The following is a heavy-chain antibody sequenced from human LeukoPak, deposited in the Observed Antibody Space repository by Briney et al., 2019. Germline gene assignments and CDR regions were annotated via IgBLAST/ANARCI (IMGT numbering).Heavy chain of an antibody. J-gene: IGHJ6*03. CDR3: ARDQNNRALMVYAKAAYYYYYMDV. V-gene: IGHV1-69*05. D-gene: IGHD2-8*01. CDR2: IIPIFGTA. CDR1: GGTFSSYA. Sequence: SVRVSCKASGGTFSSYAISWVRQAPGQGLEWMGRIIPIFGTANYAQKFQGRVTITTDESTSTAYMELSSLRSEDTAVYYCARDQNNRALMVYAKAAYYYYYMDVWGKGTTVTVSS.